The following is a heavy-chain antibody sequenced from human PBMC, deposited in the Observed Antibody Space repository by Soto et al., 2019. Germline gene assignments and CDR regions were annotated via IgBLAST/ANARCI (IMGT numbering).Heavy chain of an antibody. D-gene: IGHD3-22*01. Sequence: GASVKVPCKASGYTFTSYDINWVRQATGQGLEWMGWMNPNSGNTGYAQKFQGRVTMTRNTSISTAYMELSSLRSEDTAVYYCARGPGYYDSSGYPFDYWGQGTLVTVSS. CDR1: GYTFTSYD. V-gene: IGHV1-8*01. CDR3: ARGPGYYDSSGYPFDY. J-gene: IGHJ4*02. CDR2: MNPNSGNT.